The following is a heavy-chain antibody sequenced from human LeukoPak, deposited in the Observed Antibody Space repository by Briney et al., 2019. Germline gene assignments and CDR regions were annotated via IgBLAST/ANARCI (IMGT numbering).Heavy chain of an antibody. V-gene: IGHV1-2*06. CDR1: GYTFTGYY. CDR3: ARLYSSGWYVEY. Sequence: ASVKVSCKASGYTFTGYYMHWVRQAPGQGLEWMGRINPNSGGTNYAQKFQGRVTMTRDTSISTAYMEVSKLRSDDTAGYDCARLYSSGWYVEYWGQGTLVTVSS. J-gene: IGHJ4*02. CDR2: INPNSGGT. D-gene: IGHD6-19*01.